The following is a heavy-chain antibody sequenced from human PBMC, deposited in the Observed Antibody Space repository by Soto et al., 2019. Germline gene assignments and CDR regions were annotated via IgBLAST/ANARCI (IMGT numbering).Heavy chain of an antibody. Sequence: EALSLTCTVSGFSISTSSYYWGWLRQPPGKGLEWIGSMYYSGSTYYNPSLKSRVTISVDTSKNQFSLKLSPVTAADTAVYSCERQADTGMVVDFWSQGTLDIGSS. V-gene: IGHV4-39*01. J-gene: IGHJ4*02. CDR3: ERQADTGMVVDF. CDR2: MYYSGST. D-gene: IGHD5-18*01. CDR1: GFSISTSSYY.